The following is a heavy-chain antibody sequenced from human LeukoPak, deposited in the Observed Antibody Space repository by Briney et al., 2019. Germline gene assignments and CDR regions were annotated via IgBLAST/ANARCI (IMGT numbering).Heavy chain of an antibody. Sequence: GRSLRLSCAASGFTFSNYGTHWVRQAPGKGLEWVAIISYDGSNKYYADSVKGRFTISRDNSKNTLYLQMDSLRAEDTAIYYCAKGIPADYWGQGTLVTVSS. CDR2: ISYDGSNK. J-gene: IGHJ4*02. CDR1: GFTFSNYG. D-gene: IGHD2-2*01. V-gene: IGHV3-30*18. CDR3: AKGIPADY.